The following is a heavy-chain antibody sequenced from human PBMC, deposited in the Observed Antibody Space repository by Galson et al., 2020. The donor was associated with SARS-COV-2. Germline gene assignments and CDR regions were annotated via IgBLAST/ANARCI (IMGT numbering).Heavy chain of an antibody. CDR1: GFTFSSYW. CDR2: IKQDGSEK. J-gene: IGHJ3*02. CDR3: AREDSFIENVVGATTVTWLMNAFDI. D-gene: IGHD1-26*01. V-gene: IGHV3-7*01. Sequence: GGSLRLSCAASGFTFSSYWMSWVRQAPGKGLEWVANIKQDGSEKYYVDSVKGRFTISRDNAKNSLYLQMNSLRAEDTAVYYCAREDSFIENVVGATTVTWLMNAFDIWGQGTMVTVSS.